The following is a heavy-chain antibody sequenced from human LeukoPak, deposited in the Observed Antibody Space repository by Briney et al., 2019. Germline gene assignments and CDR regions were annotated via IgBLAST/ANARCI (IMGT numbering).Heavy chain of an antibody. D-gene: IGHD3-10*01. J-gene: IGHJ4*02. CDR3: ARAEVTMVRGVKNFDY. CDR2: IKQDGSEK. CDR1: GFTFSSYW. V-gene: IGHV3-7*01. Sequence: LTGGSLRLSRAASGFTFSSYWMSWVRQAPGKGLEWVANIKQDGSEKYYVDSVKGRFTISRDNAKNSLYLQMNSLRAEDTAVYYCARAEVTMVRGVKNFDYWGQGTLVTVSS.